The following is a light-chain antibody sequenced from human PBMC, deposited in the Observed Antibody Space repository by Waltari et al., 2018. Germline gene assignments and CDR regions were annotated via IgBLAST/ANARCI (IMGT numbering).Light chain of an antibody. CDR1: QDVGRW. Sequence: DIQMTQSPSSVSASVRDRITIAWRASQDVGRWLACYQPKPGKAPQLLIFAASNLHTGVPSRFSGSGHGTDFTLSISSLQPEDFATYFCQQANSFPYTFGLGTKLE. J-gene: IGKJ2*01. CDR2: AAS. CDR3: QQANSFPYT. V-gene: IGKV1-12*01.